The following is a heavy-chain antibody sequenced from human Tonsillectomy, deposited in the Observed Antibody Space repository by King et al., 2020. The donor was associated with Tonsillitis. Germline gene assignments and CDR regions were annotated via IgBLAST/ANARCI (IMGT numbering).Heavy chain of an antibody. CDR3: ARFLQTTTDY. CDR2: IKQDGSEK. J-gene: IGHJ4*02. Sequence: VQLVESGGGLVQPGGSLRLSCAASGFTFSRYWMSWVRQAPGKGLEWVANIKQDGSEKYYVDSVKGRFTISRDNAKNSLYLQMNSLRAEDTAVYYCARFLQTTTDYWGQGTLVTVSS. V-gene: IGHV3-7*01. D-gene: IGHD4-11*01. CDR1: GFTFSRYW.